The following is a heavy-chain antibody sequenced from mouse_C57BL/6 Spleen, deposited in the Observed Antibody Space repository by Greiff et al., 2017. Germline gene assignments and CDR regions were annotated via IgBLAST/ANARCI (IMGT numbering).Heavy chain of an antibody. V-gene: IGHV1-82*01. CDR1: GYAFSSSW. J-gene: IGHJ4*01. CDR2: IYPGDGDT. CDR3: AIVYYGPSAMGY. Sequence: QVQLKESGPELVKPGASVKISCKASGYAFSSSWMNWVKQRPGKGLEWIGRIYPGDGDTNYNGKFKGKATLTADKSSSTAYMQRSSLTYEASAVYFCAIVYYGPSAMGYWGQGTSVTVSS. D-gene: IGHD1-1*01.